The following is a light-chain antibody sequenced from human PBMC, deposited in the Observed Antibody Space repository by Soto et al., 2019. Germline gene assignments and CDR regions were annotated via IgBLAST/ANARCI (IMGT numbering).Light chain of an antibody. V-gene: IGKV1-6*01. CDR1: QDIRNE. J-gene: IGKJ2*01. CDR2: AAS. CDR3: LQDSNYPRT. Sequence: AIQMTQSPSSLSASVGDRVTITCRASQDIRNELGWYQQEPGKAPKLLIYAASSLQSGVPSRFSGSGSGTDFTHTISILQPEDFATYYCLQDSNYPRTFGQGTKLEIK.